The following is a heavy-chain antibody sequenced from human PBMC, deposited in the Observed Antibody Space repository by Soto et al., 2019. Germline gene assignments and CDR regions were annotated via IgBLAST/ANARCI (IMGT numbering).Heavy chain of an antibody. D-gene: IGHD3-10*01. J-gene: IGHJ4*02. CDR3: ATLRGLGEVSPYFDY. CDR2: IYSTGTT. Sequence: QVQLQESGPGLLKPSETLSLTCTVSYASINNYHWTWIRQPPGKGLEWIAYIYSTGTTNFNPSLKRRVNISRDTSKNQCSLKLRSVTAADTAVYYCATLRGLGEVSPYFDYWGQRLMVTVSS. CDR1: YASINNYH. V-gene: IGHV4-59*08.